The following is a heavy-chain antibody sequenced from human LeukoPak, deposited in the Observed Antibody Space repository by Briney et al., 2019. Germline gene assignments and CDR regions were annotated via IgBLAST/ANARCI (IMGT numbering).Heavy chain of an antibody. CDR3: ARDPGIVVVVAAIPGVDY. J-gene: IGHJ4*02. V-gene: IGHV1-46*01. D-gene: IGHD2-15*01. Sequence: ASVNVSCKASGYTFTSYYMHWVRQAPGQGLAWMGIINPSGGSTSYAQKFQGRVTMTRDTSTSTVYMELSSLRSEDTAVYYCARDPGIVVVVAAIPGVDYWGQGTLVTVSS. CDR1: GYTFTSYY. CDR2: INPSGGST.